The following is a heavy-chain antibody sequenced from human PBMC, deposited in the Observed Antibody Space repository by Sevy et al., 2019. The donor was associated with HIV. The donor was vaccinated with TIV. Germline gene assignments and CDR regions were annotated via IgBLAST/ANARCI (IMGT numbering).Heavy chain of an antibody. CDR2: ISAYNGNT. D-gene: IGHD6-19*01. J-gene: IGHJ4*02. CDR1: GYTFTSNG. CDR3: AREKIHSSGWYYFDY. Sequence: ASVKVSCKTSGYTFTSNGISWVRRAPGQGLEWMGWISAYNGNTNYAQKLQGRVTMTTDTSTSTAYMELRSLRSDDTAVYYCAREKIHSSGWYYFDYWGQGTLVTVSS. V-gene: IGHV1-18*01.